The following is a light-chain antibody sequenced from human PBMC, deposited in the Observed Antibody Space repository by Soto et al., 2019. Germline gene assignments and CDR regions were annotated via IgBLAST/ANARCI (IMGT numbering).Light chain of an antibody. V-gene: IGKV3-20*01. CDR2: GAS. Sequence: EIVLKQSPGTLSLSPGETATLSCRASQSVIVPYLAWYQQKPGQATRLLFYGASTRAAGSLARFSGSGSGTDFTLTISRLEPEDFASYYGQIYNSSPWKFGQGTRVEAK. CDR1: QSVIVPY. J-gene: IGKJ1*01. CDR3: QIYNSSPWK.